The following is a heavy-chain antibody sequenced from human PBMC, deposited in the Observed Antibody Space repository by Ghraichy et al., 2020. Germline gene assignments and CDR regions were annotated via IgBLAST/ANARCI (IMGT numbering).Heavy chain of an antibody. Sequence: SETLSLTCAVYGGSFSGYYWTWIRQPPGTGLEWIGEINHSGGSNYNPSLKSRVTISVDTSKNQFSLNLSSVTAADTAVYYCARATIRDAVDVWGQGSTVTVSS. CDR1: GGSFSGYY. D-gene: IGHD5-12*01. CDR2: INHSGGS. CDR3: ARATIRDAVDV. J-gene: IGHJ6*02. V-gene: IGHV4-34*01.